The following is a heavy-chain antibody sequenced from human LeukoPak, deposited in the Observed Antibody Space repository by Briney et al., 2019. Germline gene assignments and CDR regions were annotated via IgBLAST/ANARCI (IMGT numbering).Heavy chain of an antibody. D-gene: IGHD2-2*01. V-gene: IGHV3-53*01. J-gene: IGHJ4*02. CDR3: ARGYCSSTNCPWNFDY. CDR2: IYRGGDT. CDR1: GFTVSSTY. Sequence: GGSLRLSCAASGFTVSSTYMAWVRQAPGKGLEWVSVIYRGGDTYYADSVKGRFTISRDNSKNTVYLQMNSLRAEDTAMYYCARGYCSSTNCPWNFDYWGQGTLVTVSS.